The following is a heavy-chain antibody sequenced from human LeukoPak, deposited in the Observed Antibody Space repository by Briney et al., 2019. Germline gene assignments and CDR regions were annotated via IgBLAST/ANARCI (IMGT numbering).Heavy chain of an antibody. CDR2: ITSGTTYT. J-gene: IGHJ4*02. CDR1: GFIFSSYG. Sequence: GGSLGLSCAASGFIFSSYGMNWVRQAPGKGLEWVSSITSGTTYTYYADSVKGRFTLSRDNAKASLYLQMSSLRTEDTAVYYCARGYGSHSAGYYFDYWGQGTLVTVSS. D-gene: IGHD1-26*01. V-gene: IGHV3-21*01. CDR3: ARGYGSHSAGYYFDY.